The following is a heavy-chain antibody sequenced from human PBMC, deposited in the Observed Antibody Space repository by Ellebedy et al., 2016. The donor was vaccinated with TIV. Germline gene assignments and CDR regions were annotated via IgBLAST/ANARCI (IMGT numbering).Heavy chain of an antibody. CDR1: GGSITSYY. D-gene: IGHD4-17*01. V-gene: IGHV4-59*01. CDR2: IYYSGST. CDR3: ATYGDWGGFDY. Sequence: SETLSLXXTVSGGSITSYYWSWIRQPPGKGLEWVGKIYYSGSTNYNPSLQSRVTMSVDSSKNQFSLQMRSVTAADTAVYYCATYGDWGGFDYWGQGTLVTVSS. J-gene: IGHJ4*02.